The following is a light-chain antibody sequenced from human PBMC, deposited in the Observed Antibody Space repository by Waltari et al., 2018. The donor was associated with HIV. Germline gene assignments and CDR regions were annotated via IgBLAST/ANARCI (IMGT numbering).Light chain of an antibody. CDR2: GNS. V-gene: IGLV1-40*01. CDR1: SSNIGAGYD. CDR3: QSYDSSLSGWV. Sequence: QSVLTQPPSVSGAPGQRVTISCTGSSSNIGAGYDVPWYQQLPGTAPKLLIYGNSNLPSGVPDRFSGSKSGTSASLAITGLQAEDEADYYCQSYDSSLSGWVFGGGTKLTVL. J-gene: IGLJ3*02.